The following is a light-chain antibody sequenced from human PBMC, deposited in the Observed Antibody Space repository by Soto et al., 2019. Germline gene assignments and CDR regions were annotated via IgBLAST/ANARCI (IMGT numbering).Light chain of an antibody. CDR1: QSVSSY. CDR3: QQRSNLPLT. V-gene: IGKV3-11*01. CDR2: DAS. J-gene: IGKJ4*01. Sequence: IVLTQSPATLSLSPGERATLSCRASQSVSSYLAWYQQKPVQAPRLLIYDASNRATGIPARFSGSGSGTDFTLTIISLEPEDFAVYYCQQRSNLPLTLGGGTKVDIK.